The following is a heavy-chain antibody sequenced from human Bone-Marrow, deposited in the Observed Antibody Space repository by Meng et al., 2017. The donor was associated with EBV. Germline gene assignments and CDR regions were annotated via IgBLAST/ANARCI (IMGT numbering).Heavy chain of an antibody. CDR3: ARVRGGGDY. CDR1: GNTFNNLV. CDR2: MNPERGNS. Sequence: VPLGGGGKNAGPHVKGHCKASGNTFNNLVINRVRKATGQGIAWMGGMNPERGNSGQEQNFQGRVTMTRKTSIRTAYMELSSLGFEDTAVYYCARVRGGGDYWGQGTLVTVSS. J-gene: IGHJ4*02. D-gene: IGHD1-26*01. V-gene: IGHV1-8*01.